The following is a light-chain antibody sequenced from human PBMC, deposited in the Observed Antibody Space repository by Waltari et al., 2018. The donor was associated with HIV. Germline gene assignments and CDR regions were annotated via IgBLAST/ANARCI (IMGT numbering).Light chain of an antibody. Sequence: SSELTQDPVVSVALGQTIKITCQVYSLRGFFANWYQQRPGQAPVLVVYGANRRPSRIPDRFSASNSGSTSSLIISDSQAVDEADYYCQSRDTNNDHYVFGGGTRVIVL. V-gene: IGLV3-19*01. CDR3: QSRDTNNDHYV. CDR1: SLRGFF. J-gene: IGLJ1*01. CDR2: GAN.